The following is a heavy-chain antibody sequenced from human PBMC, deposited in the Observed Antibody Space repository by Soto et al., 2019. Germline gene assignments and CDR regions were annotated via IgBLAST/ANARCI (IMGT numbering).Heavy chain of an antibody. D-gene: IGHD6-13*01. J-gene: IGHJ6*02. Sequence: QVQLVESGGGVVQPARSLRLSCAASGFTFSGYGMHWVRQAPGKGLEWVAVISYDGGIKNYADSEKGRFTISRNNSENTLYLQMNSLGAEDTAVYYCANIRMAAATNYFYYGMDVWGQGTTVTVSS. CDR3: ANIRMAAATNYFYYGMDV. CDR1: GFTFSGYG. CDR2: ISYDGGIK. V-gene: IGHV3-30*18.